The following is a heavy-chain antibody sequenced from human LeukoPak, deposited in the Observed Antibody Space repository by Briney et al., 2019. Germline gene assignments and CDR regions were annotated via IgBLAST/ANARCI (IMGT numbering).Heavy chain of an antibody. V-gene: IGHV3-7*01. CDR2: IKQDGSEK. CDR3: AREAYNWNIDVFDI. D-gene: IGHD1/OR15-1a*01. Sequence: GGSLRLSCAASGFTFSSYWMSWGRQAPGKGLAWVANIKQDGSEKYYVDSVKGRFTISRDNAKNSLYLQMNSLRAEDTAVYYCAREAYNWNIDVFDIWGQGTMVTVSS. J-gene: IGHJ3*02. CDR1: GFTFSSYW.